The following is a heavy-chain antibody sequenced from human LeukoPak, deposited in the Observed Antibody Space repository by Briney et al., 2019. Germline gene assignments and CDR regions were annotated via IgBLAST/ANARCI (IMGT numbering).Heavy chain of an antibody. CDR3: ATVLWFGPDAFDI. V-gene: IGHV1-18*01. CDR1: GYTFNNYG. CDR2: VTSYNGDT. J-gene: IGHJ3*02. Sequence: ASVKVSCKASGYTFNNYGISWVRQAPGQGLEWMGWVTSYNGDTNYAQKFQGRVTMSTDTSTSTAYMELRSLRFDDTAVYYCATVLWFGPDAFDIWGQGTMVTVSS. D-gene: IGHD3-10*01.